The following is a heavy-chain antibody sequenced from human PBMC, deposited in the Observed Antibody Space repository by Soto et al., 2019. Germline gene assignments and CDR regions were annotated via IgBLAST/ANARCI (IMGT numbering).Heavy chain of an antibody. J-gene: IGHJ6*03. V-gene: IGHV1-8*01. Sequence: QVQLVQSGAEVKKPGASVKVSCKASGYTFTSYDINWVRQATGQGLEWMGWMNPNSGNTGYAQKFQGRVTMTRNTSISTAYMERSSLRAEDTAVYYCARVGPTLRLLEGLPIYYMDVWGKGTTVTVSS. CDR1: GYTFTSYD. CDR2: MNPNSGNT. D-gene: IGHD3-3*01. CDR3: ARVGPTLRLLEGLPIYYMDV.